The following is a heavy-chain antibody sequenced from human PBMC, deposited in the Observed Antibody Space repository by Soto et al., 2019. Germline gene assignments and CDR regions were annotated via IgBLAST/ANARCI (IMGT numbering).Heavy chain of an antibody. V-gene: IGHV3-23*01. CDR3: AKESMPEHYGETLFDY. CDR2: FSAGGRA. CDR1: GFSFRSYA. D-gene: IGHD4-17*01. J-gene: IGHJ4*02. Sequence: QLLESGGGLIQPGGSLRLSCEASGFSFRSYALSWVRQSPGKGLEWVSTFSAGGRAYYADSVKGRFTIAKDTSKNTLILQARSLRSEDTAVYYCAKESMPEHYGETLFDYWCQGTRVTVSS.